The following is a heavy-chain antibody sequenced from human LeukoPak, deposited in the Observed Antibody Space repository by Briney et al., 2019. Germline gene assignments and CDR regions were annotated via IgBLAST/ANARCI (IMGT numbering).Heavy chain of an antibody. V-gene: IGHV3-23*01. CDR2: ISRNGPT. D-gene: IGHD2-2*03. CDR1: GFTFGTHD. CDR3: AKGGYFNFEN. J-gene: IGHJ3*02. Sequence: GGSLRLPCAASGFTFGTHDMQWVRQAPGKGLEWVSGISRNGPTYYSDSVRGRFTISRDNSKDTLYLQMSSLRAEDTAVYYCAKGGYFNFENWGQGTVVSVSS.